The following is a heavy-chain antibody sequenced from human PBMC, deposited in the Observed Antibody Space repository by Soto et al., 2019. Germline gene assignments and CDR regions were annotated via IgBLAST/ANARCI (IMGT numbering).Heavy chain of an antibody. CDR3: ATQKRGYYGSGSHSYFDY. J-gene: IGHJ4*02. CDR1: GGSFSGYY. V-gene: IGHV4-34*01. Sequence: ATLSLTCAVYGGSFSGYYWSWIRQPPGKGLEWIGEINHSGSTNYNPSLKSRVTISVDTSKNQFSLKLSSVTAADTAVYYCATQKRGYYGSGSHSYFDYWGQGTLVTVSS. CDR2: INHSGST. D-gene: IGHD3-10*01.